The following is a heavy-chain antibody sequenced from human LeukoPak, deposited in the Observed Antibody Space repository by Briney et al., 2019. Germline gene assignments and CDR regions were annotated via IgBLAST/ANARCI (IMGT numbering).Heavy chain of an antibody. D-gene: IGHD5-18*01. J-gene: IGHJ4*02. CDR3: ARGYSYGYQHFEY. CDR1: GYTFTGYY. CDR2: INPNSGGT. V-gene: IGHV1-2*02. Sequence: ASVKVSCKASGYTFTGYYMHLVRQAPGQGLEWMGWINPNSGGTNYAQKFQGRVTMTRDTSISTAYMELSRLRSDDTAVYYCARGYSYGYQHFEYWGQGTLVTVSS.